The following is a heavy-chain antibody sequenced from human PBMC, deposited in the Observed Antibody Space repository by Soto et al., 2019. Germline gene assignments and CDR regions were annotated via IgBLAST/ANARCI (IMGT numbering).Heavy chain of an antibody. CDR1: GYPFTSYG. CDR2: ISAYNGNT. D-gene: IGHD6-19*01. CDR3: ARAGLRHVAVADSPLGPFDAFDI. Sequence: QVQLVQSGADVKKPGASVKVSCKASGYPFTSYGISWVRQAPGQGLEWMGWISAYNGNTNYAQKLQGRVTMTTDTSTSTAYMELRSLRSDDTAVYYCARAGLRHVAVADSPLGPFDAFDIWGQGTMVTVSS. V-gene: IGHV1-18*04. J-gene: IGHJ3*02.